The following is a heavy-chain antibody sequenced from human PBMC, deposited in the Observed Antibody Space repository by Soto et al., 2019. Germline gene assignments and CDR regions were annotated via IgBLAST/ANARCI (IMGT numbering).Heavy chain of an antibody. D-gene: IGHD3-10*01. CDR2: INPSGGST. J-gene: IGHJ6*02. CDR3: ARAGGEPPLPYYHYAMDV. V-gene: IGHV1-46*01. Sequence: QVQLVQSGAEVKKPGASVKVSCKASGYTFTTYTFTNYYIHWVRRAPGQGLERMGIINPSGGSTSYAQKFQGRVSMTRDTSTSTVYMELSSLRSEDTAIYYCARAGGEPPLPYYHYAMDVWGQGTTVTVSS. CDR1: GYTFTTYTFTNYY.